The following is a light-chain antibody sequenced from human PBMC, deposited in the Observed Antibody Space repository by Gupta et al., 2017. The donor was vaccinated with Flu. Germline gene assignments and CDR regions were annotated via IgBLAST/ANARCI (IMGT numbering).Light chain of an antibody. Sequence: DVVMPQSPLSLPVTLGQPASISCRSSQGLVYSDGNTYLHWFQQRPGQSPRRLIYQVSYRDSGVTDRFSGSGSGTDFTLKISRVEAEDVGIYFCMQGAHWPWAFGQGTTVEIK. CDR3: MQGAHWPWA. CDR1: QGLVYSDGNTY. CDR2: QVS. J-gene: IGKJ1*01. V-gene: IGKV2-30*01.